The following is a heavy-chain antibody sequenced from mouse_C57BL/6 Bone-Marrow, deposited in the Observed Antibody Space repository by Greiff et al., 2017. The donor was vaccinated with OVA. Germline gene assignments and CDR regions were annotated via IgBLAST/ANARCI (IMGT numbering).Heavy chain of an antibody. CDR3: ARADFLMDY. Sequence: DVMLVESGGGLVKPGGSLKLSCAASGFTFSSYAMSWVRQTPEKRLEWVATISDGGSYTYYPDNVKGRFTISRDNAKNNLYLQMSHLKSEDTAMYYCARADFLMDYWGQGTSVTVSS. CDR1: GFTFSSYA. J-gene: IGHJ4*01. CDR2: ISDGGSYT. V-gene: IGHV5-4*03.